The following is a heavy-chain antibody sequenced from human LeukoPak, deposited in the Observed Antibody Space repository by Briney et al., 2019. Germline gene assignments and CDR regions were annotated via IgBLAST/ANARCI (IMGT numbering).Heavy chain of an antibody. Sequence: SQTLSLTCTVSGGSISSGDYYWSWIRQPPGKGLEWIGYIYYSGSTYYNPSLKSRVTISVDTSKNQFSLKLSSVTAADTAVYYCARGPCSGGSCYYSYYYYMDVRGKGTTVTVSS. CDR1: GGSISSGDYY. CDR2: IYYSGST. CDR3: ARGPCSGGSCYYSYYYYMDV. V-gene: IGHV4-30-4*08. D-gene: IGHD2-15*01. J-gene: IGHJ6*03.